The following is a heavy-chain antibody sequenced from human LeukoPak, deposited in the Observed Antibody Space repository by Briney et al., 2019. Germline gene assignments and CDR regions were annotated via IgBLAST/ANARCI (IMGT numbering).Heavy chain of an antibody. CDR1: GGSISRYY. D-gene: IGHD6-19*01. Sequence: SETLSLTCSVSGGSISRYYWTWIRQPPGKGLEWIGYTHNSGRTNYNPSLKSRVTISVDTSKNQFFLNLTSVTAADTAVYYCATAEAVAGTNDAFDVWGQGTMVTVST. CDR3: ATAEAVAGTNDAFDV. V-gene: IGHV4-4*09. J-gene: IGHJ3*01. CDR2: THNSGRT.